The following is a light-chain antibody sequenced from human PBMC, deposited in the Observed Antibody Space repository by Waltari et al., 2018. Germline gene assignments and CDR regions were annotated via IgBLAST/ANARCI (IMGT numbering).Light chain of an antibody. J-gene: IGKJ1*01. CDR3: LQYDSNPWT. Sequence: DIQMTQSPSSLSASAGDRVNITCRASQGINTFLNWYQQKPGKPPKRLIYGASTLESGVPTRFSGSGSGTDFTLTINSLQPEDFATYYCLQYDSNPWTFGQGTKVEIK. CDR1: QGINTF. V-gene: IGKV1-17*01. CDR2: GAS.